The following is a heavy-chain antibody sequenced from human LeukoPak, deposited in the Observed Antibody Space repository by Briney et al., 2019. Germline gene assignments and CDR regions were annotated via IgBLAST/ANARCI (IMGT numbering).Heavy chain of an antibody. CDR3: ARDPGIVGVMDV. V-gene: IGHV1-69*05. J-gene: IGHJ6*04. Sequence: ASVKVSCKASGGTFSSYAISWVRQAPGQGLEWMGGIIPIFGTANYAQKIQGRVTITTDESTSTAYMELSSLRSEDTAVYYCARDPGIVGVMDVWGKGTTVTVSS. CDR1: GGTFSSYA. D-gene: IGHD3-16*02. CDR2: IIPIFGTA.